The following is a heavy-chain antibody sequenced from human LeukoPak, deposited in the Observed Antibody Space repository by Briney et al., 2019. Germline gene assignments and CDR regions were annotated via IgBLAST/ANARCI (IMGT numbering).Heavy chain of an antibody. D-gene: IGHD3-22*01. CDR3: ARGRYYYDSSGYYW. CDR2: INHSGST. Sequence: LRLSCAASGFTFSTYAIHWVRQAPGKGLEWIGEINHSGSTNYNPSLKSRVTISVDTSKNQFSLKLSSVTAADTAVYYCARGRYYYDSSGYYWWGQGTLVTVSS. J-gene: IGHJ4*02. CDR1: GFTFSTYA. V-gene: IGHV4-34*01.